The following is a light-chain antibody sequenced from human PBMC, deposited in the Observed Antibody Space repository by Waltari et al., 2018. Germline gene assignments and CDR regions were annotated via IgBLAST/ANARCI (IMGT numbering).Light chain of an antibody. CDR2: KVS. V-gene: IGKV2-30*02. CDR1: QSLVHSDGNTY. J-gene: IGKJ4*01. Sequence: VVLTQSPLSLPVTLGQPASISRKSSQSLVHSDGNTYLAWFHQRPGQSPRRLIYKVSNRESGVPDRFSASGSGTDFTLKISRVEAEDVGVFYCMQGTHWPLTFGGGTTVEIK. CDR3: MQGTHWPLT.